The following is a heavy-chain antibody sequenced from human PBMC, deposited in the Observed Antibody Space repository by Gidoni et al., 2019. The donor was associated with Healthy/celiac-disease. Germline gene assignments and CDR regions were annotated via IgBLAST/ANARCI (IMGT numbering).Heavy chain of an antibody. V-gene: IGHV3-48*02. CDR2: ISSSSSTI. CDR1: GFTFSSYS. J-gene: IGHJ6*03. CDR3: AREALPAAYYYYYYMDV. D-gene: IGHD2-2*01. Sequence: EVQLVESGGGLVQPGGSLRLSCAASGFTFSSYSMNWVRQAPGKGLEWVSYISSSSSTIYYADSVKGRFTISRDNAKNSLYLQMNSLRDEDTAVYYCAREALPAAYYYYYYMDVWGKGTTVTVSS.